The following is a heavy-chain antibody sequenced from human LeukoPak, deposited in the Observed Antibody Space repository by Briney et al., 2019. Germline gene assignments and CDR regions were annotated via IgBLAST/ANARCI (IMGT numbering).Heavy chain of an antibody. V-gene: IGHV3-23*01. J-gene: IGHJ4*02. CDR3: AKDYYYDSSGYSQAFDY. D-gene: IGHD3-22*01. CDR2: ISGSGGST. Sequence: QPGGSLRLSCAASGITFSSYAMSWVRQAPGKGLEWVSAISGSGGSTYYADSVKGRFTISRDNSKNTLYLQMNSLRAEDTAVYYCAKDYYYDSSGYSQAFDYWGQGTLVTVSS. CDR1: GITFSSYA.